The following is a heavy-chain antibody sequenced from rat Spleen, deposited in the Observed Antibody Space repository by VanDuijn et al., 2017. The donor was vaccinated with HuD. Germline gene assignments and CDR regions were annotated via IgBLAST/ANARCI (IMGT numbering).Heavy chain of an antibody. CDR1: GFTFSDYA. V-gene: IGHV5-17*01. CDR3: AKEGRRDYFDY. D-gene: IGHD1-11*01. Sequence: EVQLVESGGGLVQPGRSLKLSCAASGFTFSDYAMAWVRQAPKKGLEWVATIIYDGSSTYYRDSVKGRFTISRDNAKSTLYLQMDSLRSEDTATYYCAKEGRRDYFDYWGQGVMVTVSS. CDR2: IIYDGSST. J-gene: IGHJ2*01.